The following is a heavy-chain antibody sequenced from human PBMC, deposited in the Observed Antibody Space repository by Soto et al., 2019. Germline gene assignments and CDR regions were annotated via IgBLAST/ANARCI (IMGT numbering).Heavy chain of an antibody. CDR3: ARVTIAVAGTVFDY. Sequence: GGSLRLSCAASGFTFSSYDMHWVRQATGKGLEWVSAIGTAGDTYYPGSVKGRFTISRENAKNSLYLQMNSLRAEDTAVYYCARVTIAVAGTVFDYWGQGTLVTVSS. CDR1: GFTFSSYD. D-gene: IGHD6-19*01. J-gene: IGHJ4*02. CDR2: IGTAGDT. V-gene: IGHV3-13*01.